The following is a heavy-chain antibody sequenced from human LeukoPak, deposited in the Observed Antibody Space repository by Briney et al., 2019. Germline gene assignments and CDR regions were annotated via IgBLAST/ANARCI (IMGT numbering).Heavy chain of an antibody. V-gene: IGHV1-3*03. CDR1: GYSFTTYD. D-gene: IGHD4-17*01. Sequence: RASVKVSCKASGYSFTTYDINWVRRATGQGLEWMGWINAGNGNTKYSQEFQGRATITRDTSASTAYMELSSLRSEDMAVYYCARDYGDYHYMDVWGKGTTVTVSS. CDR2: INAGNGNT. CDR3: ARDYGDYHYMDV. J-gene: IGHJ6*03.